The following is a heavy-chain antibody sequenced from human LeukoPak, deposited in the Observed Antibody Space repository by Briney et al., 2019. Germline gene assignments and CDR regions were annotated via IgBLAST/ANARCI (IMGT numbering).Heavy chain of an antibody. CDR1: GFTFSSYE. Sequence: GGSLRLSCAASGFTFSSYEMNWVRQAPGKGLEWVSYISSSGSTIYYADSVKGRFTISRDNSKNTLYLQMNSLRAEDTAVYYCAKDQYYYGSGSYYNVAPLFDYWGQGTLVTVSS. J-gene: IGHJ4*02. D-gene: IGHD3-10*01. CDR3: AKDQYYYGSGSYYNVAPLFDY. CDR2: ISSSGSTI. V-gene: IGHV3-48*03.